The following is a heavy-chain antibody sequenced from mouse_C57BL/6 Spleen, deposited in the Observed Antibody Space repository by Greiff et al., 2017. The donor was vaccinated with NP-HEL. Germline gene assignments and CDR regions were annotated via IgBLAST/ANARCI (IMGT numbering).Heavy chain of an antibody. CDR2: ISSGSSTI. D-gene: IGHD2-4*01. J-gene: IGHJ2*01. V-gene: IGHV5-17*01. CDR3: ARGDYDWYYFDY. CDR1: GFTFSDYG. Sequence: DVKLVESGGGLVKPGGSLKLSCAASGFTFSDYGMHWVRQAPEKGLEWVAYISSGSSTIYYADTVKGRFTISRDNAKNTLFLQMTSLRSEDTAMYYCARGDYDWYYFDYWGQGTTLTVSS.